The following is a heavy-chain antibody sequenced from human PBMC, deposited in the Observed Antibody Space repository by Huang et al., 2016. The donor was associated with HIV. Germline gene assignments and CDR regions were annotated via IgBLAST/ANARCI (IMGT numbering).Heavy chain of an antibody. CDR3: ARLSGYYNILTGYRYDWYFDL. CDR2: INAGNGNT. V-gene: IGHV1-3*01. J-gene: IGHJ2*01. CDR1: GYTFTNYA. Sequence: QVQLVQSGAEVKKPGASVKVSCKASGYTFTNYAMHWVRQAPGQRLGWRGWINAGNGNTKYSQKFQGRVTITRDTSASTAYMELSSLRSEDTAVYYCARLSGYYNILTGYRYDWYFDLWGRGTLVTVSS. D-gene: IGHD3-9*01.